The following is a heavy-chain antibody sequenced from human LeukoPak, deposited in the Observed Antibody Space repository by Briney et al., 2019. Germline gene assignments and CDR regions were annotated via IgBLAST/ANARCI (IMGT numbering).Heavy chain of an antibody. Sequence: SETLSLTCTVSGYSISSGYYWSWIRQPPGKGLEWIGYIYYSGSTNYNPSLKSRVTISVDTSKNQFSLRLSSLTAADTAVYYCAREGPIDAFDIWGQGTMVTVSS. CDR2: IYYSGST. J-gene: IGHJ3*02. CDR3: AREGPIDAFDI. CDR1: GYSISSGYY. V-gene: IGHV4-61*01.